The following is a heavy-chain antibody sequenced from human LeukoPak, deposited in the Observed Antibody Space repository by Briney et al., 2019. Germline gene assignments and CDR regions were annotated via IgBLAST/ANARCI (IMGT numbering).Heavy chain of an antibody. Sequence: PGGSLRLSCAASRFTFSSYWMNWARQAPGKGLEWVANIKQDESEKYYVDSVKGRFTISRDNAKNSLYLQMNNLRAEDTAVYYCARGGYCTSANCYTYSYYMDVWGKGTTVTVSS. CDR1: RFTFSSYW. CDR2: IKQDESEK. J-gene: IGHJ6*03. CDR3: ARGGYCTSANCYTYSYYMDV. D-gene: IGHD2-2*02. V-gene: IGHV3-7*01.